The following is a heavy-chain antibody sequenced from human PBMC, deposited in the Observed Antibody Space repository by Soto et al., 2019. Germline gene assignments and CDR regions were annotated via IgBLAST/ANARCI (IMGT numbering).Heavy chain of an antibody. V-gene: IGHV4-34*01. CDR2: INHSGST. D-gene: IGHD3-10*01. CDR3: ARHAAGAWWLGELQGDSNMDV. J-gene: IGHJ6*03. Sequence: SETLSLICAVYGGSFSGYYWSWIRKPPGKGLEWIGEINHSGSTNYNPSLKSRVTISVDTSKNQFSLKLSSVTAADTAVYYCARHAAGAWWLGELQGDSNMDVWGKGTTVTVSS. CDR1: GGSFSGYY.